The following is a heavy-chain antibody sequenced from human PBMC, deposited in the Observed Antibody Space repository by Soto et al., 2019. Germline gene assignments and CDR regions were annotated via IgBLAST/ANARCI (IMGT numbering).Heavy chain of an antibody. CDR3: AKYYGSGSYYTMAYVDV. CDR2: ISGSGGST. D-gene: IGHD3-10*01. Sequence: GGSLRLSCAASGFTFSSYAMSWVRQAPGKGLEWVSAISGSGGSTYYADSVKGRFTISRDNSKNTLYLQMNSLRAEDTAVYYCAKYYGSGSYYTMAYVDVWGKGTTVTVSS. V-gene: IGHV3-23*01. CDR1: GFTFSSYA. J-gene: IGHJ6*03.